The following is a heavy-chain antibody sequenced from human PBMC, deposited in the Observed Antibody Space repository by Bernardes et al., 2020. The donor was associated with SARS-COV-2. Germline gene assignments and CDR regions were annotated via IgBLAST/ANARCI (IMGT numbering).Heavy chain of an antibody. J-gene: IGHJ4*02. D-gene: IGHD2-2*01. V-gene: IGHV3-11*05. CDR1: GFTFSDYY. Sequence: GGSLRLSCAASGFTFSDYYMAWIRQAPGKGLEWVSYIRSGGDYTEYGDSVKDRFTISRDNAKNSLYLQMNSLAAEDTAVYYCARASGFCTSTSCYVDYWGQGTLVTVSS. CDR2: IRSGGDYT. CDR3: ARASGFCTSTSCYVDY.